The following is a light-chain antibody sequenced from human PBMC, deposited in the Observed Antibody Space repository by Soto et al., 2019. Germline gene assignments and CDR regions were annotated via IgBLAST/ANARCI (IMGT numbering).Light chain of an antibody. J-gene: IGLJ1*01. CDR3: SSYTSSSTRV. CDR1: SSDVGGYNY. CDR2: DVS. Sequence: QPVLAQPASVSGSPGQSITISCTGTSSDVGGYNYVSWYQQHPGKAPKLMIYDVSNRPSGVSNRFSGSKSGNTASLTISGLQAEDEADYYCSSYTSSSTRVFGTATKVT. V-gene: IGLV2-14*01.